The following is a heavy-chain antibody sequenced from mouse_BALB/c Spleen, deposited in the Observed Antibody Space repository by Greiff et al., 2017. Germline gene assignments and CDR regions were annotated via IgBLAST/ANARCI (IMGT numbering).Heavy chain of an antibody. CDR3: ARHYGYYAMDY. CDR2: IDPANGNT. Sequence: FQLQQSGAELVKPGASVKLSCTASGFNIKDTYMHWVKQRPEQGLEWIGRIDPANGNTKYDPKFQGKATITADTSSNTAYLQLSSLTSEDTAVYYCARHYGYYAMDYWGQGTSVTVSS. D-gene: IGHD1-1*02. CDR1: GFNIKDTY. J-gene: IGHJ4*01. V-gene: IGHV14-3*02.